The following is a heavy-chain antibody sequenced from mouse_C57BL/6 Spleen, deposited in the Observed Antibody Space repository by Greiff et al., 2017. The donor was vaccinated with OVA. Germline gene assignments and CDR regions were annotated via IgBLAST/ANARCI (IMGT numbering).Heavy chain of an antibody. D-gene: IGHD2-3*01. CDR2: SRNKANDYTT. CDR3: ARDYDGFPFAY. J-gene: IGHJ3*01. V-gene: IGHV7-1*01. CDR1: GFTFSDFY. Sequence: EVQVVESGGGLVQSGRSLRLSCATSGFTFSDFYMEWVRQAPGKGLEWIAASRNKANDYTTEYSASVKGRFIVSRDTSQSILYLQMNAVRAEDTAIDYCARDYDGFPFAYWGQGTLVTVSA.